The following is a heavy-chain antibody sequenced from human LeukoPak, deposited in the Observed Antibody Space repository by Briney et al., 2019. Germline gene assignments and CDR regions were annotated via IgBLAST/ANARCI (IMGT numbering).Heavy chain of an antibody. CDR3: AKTSYSTSQDY. J-gene: IGHJ4*02. Sequence: GGSLRLSCAASGFTFSSYGMSWVRQAPGKGLEWVSAISGSGGSTFYADSVKGRFTISRDNSKNTLYLQMNSLRAEDTAVYYCAKTSYSTSQDYWGQGTLVTVSS. CDR1: GFTFSSYG. D-gene: IGHD6-6*01. V-gene: IGHV3-23*01. CDR2: ISGSGGST.